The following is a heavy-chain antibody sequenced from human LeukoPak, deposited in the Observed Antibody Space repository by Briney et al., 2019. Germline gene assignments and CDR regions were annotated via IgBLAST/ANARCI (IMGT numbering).Heavy chain of an antibody. D-gene: IGHD3-22*01. V-gene: IGHV1-18*01. J-gene: IGHJ6*02. CDR2: ISAYNGNT. CDR1: GYTFTSYG. CDR3: AREEYYDSSGYYYYYGMDV. Sequence: ASVKVSCKASGYTFTSYGISWVRQAPGQGLEWMGWISAYNGNTNYAQKLQGRVTMTTDTSTSTAYMELRSLRSDDTAVYYCAREEYYDSSGYYYYYGMDVWGQGTTVTVSS.